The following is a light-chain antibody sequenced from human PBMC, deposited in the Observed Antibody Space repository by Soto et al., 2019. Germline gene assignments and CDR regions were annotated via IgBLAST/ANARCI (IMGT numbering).Light chain of an antibody. CDR1: QGISSY. CDR3: QQYYSYPPT. J-gene: IGKJ3*01. V-gene: IGKV1-8*01. CDR2: AAS. Sequence: AIRMTQSPSSFSASTGDRVTITCRASQGISSYLAWYQQKPGKAPKLLIYAASTLQSGVPSRFSGSGSGTEFTLTSSCLQSEDFATCYCQQYYSYPPTFGPGTKVDIK.